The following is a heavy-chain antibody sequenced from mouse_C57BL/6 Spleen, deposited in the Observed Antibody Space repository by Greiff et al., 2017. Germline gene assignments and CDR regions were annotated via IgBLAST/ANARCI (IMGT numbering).Heavy chain of an antibody. J-gene: IGHJ4*01. CDR3: TGGLHKTYAMDY. Sequence: VQLQQPGAELVMPGASVKLSCKASGYTFTSYWMHWVKQRPGQGLEWIGEIDPSDSYTNYTQKFKGKSTLTVDKTSSTAYMQRSSLTSEDSAVYYCTGGLHKTYAMDYWGQGTSVTVSS. V-gene: IGHV1-69*01. CDR1: GYTFTSYW. CDR2: IDPSDSYT.